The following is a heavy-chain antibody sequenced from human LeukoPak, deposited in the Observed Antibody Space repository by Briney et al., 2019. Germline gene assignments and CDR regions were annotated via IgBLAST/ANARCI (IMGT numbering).Heavy chain of an antibody. J-gene: IGHJ2*01. CDR3: ARDLEVGAAWYFDL. Sequence: GGSLRLSCAASGFTFSSYSMKWVRQAPGKGLEWVSSISSSSSYIYYADSVKGRFTISRDNAKNSLYLQMNSLRAEDTAVYYCARDLEVGAAWYFDLWGRGTLVTVSS. V-gene: IGHV3-21*01. CDR1: GFTFSSYS. D-gene: IGHD1-26*01. CDR2: ISSSSSYI.